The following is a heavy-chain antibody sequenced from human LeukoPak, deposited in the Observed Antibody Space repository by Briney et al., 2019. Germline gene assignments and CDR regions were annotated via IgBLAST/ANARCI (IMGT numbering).Heavy chain of an antibody. D-gene: IGHD2-15*01. CDR2: IKHDASDR. V-gene: IGHV3-7*03. CDR1: GFTFSNYW. Sequence: PGGSLRLSCAASGFTFSNYWVTWVRQAPGKGLEWVANIKHDASDRHYVDSVKGRFTISRDNAKNTVYLQMNSLRAEDAAVYYCARAPVTSCRGAFCYPFDYWGPGILVTVSS. CDR3: ARAPVTSCRGAFCYPFDY. J-gene: IGHJ4*02.